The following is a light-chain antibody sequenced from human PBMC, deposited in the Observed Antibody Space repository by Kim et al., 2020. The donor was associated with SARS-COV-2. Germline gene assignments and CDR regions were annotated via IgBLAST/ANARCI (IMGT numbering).Light chain of an antibody. CDR1: KLGDKY. V-gene: IGLV3-1*01. CDR3: QAWDSSRV. J-gene: IGLJ2*01. Sequence: LTQPPSVSVSPGQTASITCSGDKLGDKYACWYQQKPGQSPVLVIYQDSKRPSGIPERFSGSNSGNTATLTISGTQAMDEADYYCQAWDSSRVFGGGTQLTVL. CDR2: QDS.